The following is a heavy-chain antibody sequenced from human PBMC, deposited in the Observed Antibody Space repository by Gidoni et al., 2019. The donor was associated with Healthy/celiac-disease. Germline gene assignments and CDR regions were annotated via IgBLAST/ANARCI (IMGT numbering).Heavy chain of an antibody. CDR2: ISAYNGDT. V-gene: IGHV1-18*01. D-gene: IGHD6-19*01. Sequence: QVQLVQSGAEVKKPGASVKVYCKAAGYTFTSYGISWVRQAPGQGLEWMGWISAYNGDTNYAQKLQGRVTMPTDTSTSTAYMELRSLRSDDTAVYYCARDSSSGDYGMDVWGQGTTVTVSS. CDR3: ARDSSSGDYGMDV. J-gene: IGHJ6*02. CDR1: GYTFTSYG.